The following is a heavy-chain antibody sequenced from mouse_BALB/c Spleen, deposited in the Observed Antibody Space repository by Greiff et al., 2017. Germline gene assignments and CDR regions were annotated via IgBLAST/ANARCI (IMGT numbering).Heavy chain of an antibody. D-gene: IGHD2-14*01. CDR3: ARRYYRYAMDY. V-gene: IGHV5-17*02. CDR2: ISSGSSTI. J-gene: IGHJ4*01. CDR1: GFTFSSFG. Sequence: EVKLVESGGGLVQPGGSRKLSCAASGFTFSSFGMHWVRQAPEKGLEWVAYISSGSSTIYYADTVKGRFTISRDNPKNTLFLQMTSLRSEDTAMYYCARRYYRYAMDYWGQGTSVTVSS.